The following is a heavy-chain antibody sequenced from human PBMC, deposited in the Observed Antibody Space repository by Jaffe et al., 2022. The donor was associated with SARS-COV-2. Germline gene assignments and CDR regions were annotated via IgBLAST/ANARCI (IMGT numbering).Heavy chain of an antibody. D-gene: IGHD1-1*01. CDR2: ISEDGNDE. CDR3: ARIRTTGHGDAFDV. V-gene: IGHV3-30*01. J-gene: IGHJ3*01. CDR1: GFTFSTYR. Sequence: QVQLVESGGGVVQPGRSLRLSCAASGFTFSTYRLHWVRQAPGKGLEWVAAISEDGNDEFYPDSVKGRFTISRDNSKNTLFLQMNSLRAEDTAVYYCARIRTTGHGDAFDVWGQGTMVTVSS.